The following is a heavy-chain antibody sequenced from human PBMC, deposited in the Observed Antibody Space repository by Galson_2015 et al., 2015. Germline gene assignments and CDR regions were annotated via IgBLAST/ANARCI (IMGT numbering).Heavy chain of an antibody. CDR1: GGTFSSYA. Sequence: SVKVSCKASGGTFSSYAISWVRQAPGQGLEWMGGIIPIFGTASYAQKFQGRVTITADESTSTAYMELSSLRSEDTAVYYCARESPGLWSGYFFDYWGQGTLVTVSS. V-gene: IGHV1-69*13. CDR3: ARESPGLWSGYFFDY. D-gene: IGHD3-3*01. CDR2: IIPIFGTA. J-gene: IGHJ4*02.